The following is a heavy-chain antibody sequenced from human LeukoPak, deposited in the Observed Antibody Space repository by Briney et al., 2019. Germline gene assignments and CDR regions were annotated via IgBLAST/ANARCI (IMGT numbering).Heavy chain of an antibody. D-gene: IGHD2-21*02. J-gene: IGHJ4*02. Sequence: SETLSLTCTVSGGSISSYYWSWIRQPPGKGLEWIGYIYYSGSTNYNPSLKSRVTISVDTSKNQFSLKLSSVTAADTAVYYCARGVVVTAITFDYWGQGTLVTVSS. V-gene: IGHV4-59*01. CDR3: ARGVVVTAITFDY. CDR1: GGSISSYY. CDR2: IYYSGST.